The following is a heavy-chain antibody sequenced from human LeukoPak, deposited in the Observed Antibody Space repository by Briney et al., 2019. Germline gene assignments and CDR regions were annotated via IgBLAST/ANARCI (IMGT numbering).Heavy chain of an antibody. CDR2: INPNSGDT. D-gene: IGHD3-3*01. CDR3: ARGGRYYDFWSGYCGAEYFQH. Sequence: GASVKVSCKASGYTFTGHYIHWVRQAPGQGLEWMGWINPNSGDTNYAQKFQGRVTMTRDTSISTINMELRRLTSDDTAVYYCARGGRYYDFWSGYCGAEYFQHWGQGTLVTVSS. J-gene: IGHJ1*01. CDR1: GYTFTGHY. V-gene: IGHV1-2*02.